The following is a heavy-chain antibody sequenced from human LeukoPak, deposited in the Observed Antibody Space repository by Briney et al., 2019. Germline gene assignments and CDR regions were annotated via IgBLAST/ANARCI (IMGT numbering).Heavy chain of an antibody. CDR1: GGSFSGYY. V-gene: IGHV4-34*01. CDR3: ARVDCGRTPDPAAAGGYYYYYYGMDV. CDR2: INHSGST. D-gene: IGHD6-13*01. J-gene: IGHJ6*02. Sequence: PSETLSLTCAVYGGSFSGYYWSWIRQPPGKGLEWIGEINHSGSTNYNPSLKSRVTISVDTSKNQFSLKLSSVTAADTAVYYCARVDCGRTPDPAAAGGYYYYYYGMDVWGQGTMVTVSS.